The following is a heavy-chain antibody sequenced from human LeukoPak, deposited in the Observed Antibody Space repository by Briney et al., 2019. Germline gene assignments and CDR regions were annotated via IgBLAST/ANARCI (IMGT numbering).Heavy chain of an antibody. Sequence: PGGSLRLSCAASGFTFSGFAMSWVRRTPGKGVEWVSGTSGSGDNTLYADSVKGRFTISRDNSKNTLYLAMNSLRAEDTAIYYCAKMKGHPLPKYYMDVWGQGTTVTVSS. CDR3: AKMKGHPLPKYYMDV. V-gene: IGHV3-23*01. CDR1: GFTFSGFA. CDR2: TSGSGDNT. D-gene: IGHD1-26*01. J-gene: IGHJ6*01.